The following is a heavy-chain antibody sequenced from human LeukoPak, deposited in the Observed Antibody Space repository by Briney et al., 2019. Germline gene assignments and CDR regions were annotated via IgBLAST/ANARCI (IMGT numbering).Heavy chain of an antibody. J-gene: IGHJ4*02. Sequence: PSETLSLTCAVSGGSISSSNWWSWVRQPPGKGLEWIGEIYYSGSTYYNPSLKSRVTISVDTSKNQFSLKLSSVTAADTAVYYCARHDGYSGYDYYFDYWGQGTLVTVSS. CDR3: ARHDGYSGYDYYFDY. D-gene: IGHD5-12*01. CDR1: GGSISSSNW. CDR2: IYYSGST. V-gene: IGHV4-4*02.